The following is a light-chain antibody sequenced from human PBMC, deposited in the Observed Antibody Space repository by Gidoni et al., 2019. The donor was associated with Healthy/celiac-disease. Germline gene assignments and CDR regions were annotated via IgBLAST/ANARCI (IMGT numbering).Light chain of an antibody. V-gene: IGKV1-33*01. CDR2: DAS. CDR3: QQYDNLPPEGFT. CDR1: QDISNY. Sequence: DIQMTQSPSSLSASVGDRVTITCQASQDISNYLNWYQQKPGKAPKLLIYDASNLETGVPSRFSGSGSGTDFTFTISSLQPEDIATYYCQQYDNLPPEGFTFXPXTKVDIK. J-gene: IGKJ3*01.